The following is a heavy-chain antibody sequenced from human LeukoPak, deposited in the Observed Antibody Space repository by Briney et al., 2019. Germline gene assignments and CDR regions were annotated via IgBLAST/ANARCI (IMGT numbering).Heavy chain of an antibody. V-gene: IGHV3-30*02. CDR3: ANGDCRGGRCSSGAY. J-gene: IGHJ4*02. CDR2: TRDDGSKN. D-gene: IGHD2-15*01. Sequence: GGSLTVSCAASGFDLRNYGMLWVRQAPGKGVEWLAYTRDDGSKNRYGGSVKGRFTIFRDNSKSTLYLQMSSLRREDTAVYYCANGDCRGGRCSSGAYWGQGTLVTVSS. CDR1: GFDLRNYG.